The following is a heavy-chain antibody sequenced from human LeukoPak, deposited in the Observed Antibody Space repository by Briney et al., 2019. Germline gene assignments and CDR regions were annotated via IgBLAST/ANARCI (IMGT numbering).Heavy chain of an antibody. Sequence: SETLSPTCTVSGGSISSYYWTWIRQPAGKGLEWIGRVYPSGSTNYNPSLKSRVSMSVDTSKNQFSLKLSSVTAADTALYYCARENSGSYREFDYWGQGTLVTVSS. CDR3: ARENSGSYREFDY. CDR2: VYPSGST. D-gene: IGHD1-26*01. CDR1: GGSISSYY. J-gene: IGHJ4*02. V-gene: IGHV4-4*07.